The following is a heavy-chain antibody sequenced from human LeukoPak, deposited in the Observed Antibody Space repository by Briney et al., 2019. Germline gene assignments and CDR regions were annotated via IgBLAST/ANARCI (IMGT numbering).Heavy chain of an antibody. CDR1: GGSLTTGYYY. J-gene: IGHJ4*02. Sequence: SETLSLTCTVSGGSLTTGYYYWTWIRQYPGKGLEWIGYIHPSGGTDYNPSLKSRITMSLDTSQNQFSLKLTSVTAADMAIYYCARGQDAFKTGYWGQGTLVTVSS. D-gene: IGHD5-24*01. CDR2: IHPSGGT. CDR3: ARGQDAFKTGY. V-gene: IGHV4-31*03.